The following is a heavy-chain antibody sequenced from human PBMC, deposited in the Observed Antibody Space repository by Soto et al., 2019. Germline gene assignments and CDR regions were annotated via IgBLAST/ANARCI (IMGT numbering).Heavy chain of an antibody. Sequence: PGGSLRLSCAASGFTFSSYAMSWVRQAPGKGLEWVATISGSGSSTYYADSVKGRFTISRDNAKNTLYLQMNSLRAEDTAVYYCARDLILIAAAGGNDYWGQGTLVTVSS. CDR1: GFTFSSYA. D-gene: IGHD6-13*01. J-gene: IGHJ4*02. CDR3: ARDLILIAAAGGNDY. V-gene: IGHV3-23*01. CDR2: ISGSGSST.